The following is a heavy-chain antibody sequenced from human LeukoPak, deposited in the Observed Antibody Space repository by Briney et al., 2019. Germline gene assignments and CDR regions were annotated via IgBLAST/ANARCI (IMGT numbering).Heavy chain of an antibody. CDR2: IYYSGST. Sequence: SETLSLTCTVSGGSISSSSYYWGWIRQPPGKGLEWIRSIYYSGSTYYNPSLKSRVTISVDTSKNQFSLKLSSVTAADTAVYYCAKEGAESFPDAFDIWGQGTMITVSS. CDR3: AKEGAESFPDAFDI. CDR1: GGSISSSSYY. V-gene: IGHV4-39*07. J-gene: IGHJ3*02. D-gene: IGHD3-10*01.